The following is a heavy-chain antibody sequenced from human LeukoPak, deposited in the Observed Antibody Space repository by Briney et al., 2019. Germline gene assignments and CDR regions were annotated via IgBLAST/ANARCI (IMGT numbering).Heavy chain of an antibody. CDR1: GFTFSSYG. CDR2: IWYDGSNK. V-gene: IGHV3-33*01. CDR3: ARASDSSGYGY. D-gene: IGHD3-22*01. Sequence: GGSLRLSCAASGFTFSSYGMHWVRQAPGKGLEWVAVIWYDGSNKYYADSVKGRFTISRDNAKNSLYLQMNSLRAEDTAVYYCARASDSSGYGYWGQGTLVTVSS. J-gene: IGHJ4*02.